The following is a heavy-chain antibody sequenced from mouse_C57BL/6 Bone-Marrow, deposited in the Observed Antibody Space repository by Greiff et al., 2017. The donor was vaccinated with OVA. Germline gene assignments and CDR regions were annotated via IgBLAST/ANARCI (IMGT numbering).Heavy chain of an antibody. Sequence: QVHVKQPGAELVKPGASVKLSCKASGYTFTSYWMQWVKQRPGQGLEWIGEIDPSDSYTNYNQKFKGKATLTVDTSSSTAYMQLSSLTSEDSAVYYCAPLRQGYYYAMDYWGQGTSVNVSS. CDR2: IDPSDSYT. CDR3: APLRQGYYYAMDY. D-gene: IGHD2-12*01. CDR1: GYTFTSYW. V-gene: IGHV1-50*01. J-gene: IGHJ4*01.